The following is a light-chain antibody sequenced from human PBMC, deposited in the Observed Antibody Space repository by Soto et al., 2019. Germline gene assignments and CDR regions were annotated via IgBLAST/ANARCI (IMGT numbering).Light chain of an antibody. Sequence: IVMTQSPATLSVSPWERVTLSCRASQNIYSNIAWYQQRPGQAPRLLIYRASTRATGVPARFSGSGSGTDFTLTISSLQSEDFTVYSCLQYHNLWAFGQGTKVDIK. CDR1: QNIYSN. J-gene: IGKJ1*01. CDR3: LQYHNLWA. V-gene: IGKV3-15*01. CDR2: RAS.